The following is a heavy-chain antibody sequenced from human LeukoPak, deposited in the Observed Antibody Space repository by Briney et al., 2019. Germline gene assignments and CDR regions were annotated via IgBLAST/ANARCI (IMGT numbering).Heavy chain of an antibody. CDR2: ISGSGDTT. V-gene: IGHV3-23*01. J-gene: IGHJ6*02. Sequence: PGGSLRLSCAASGFTFSSYAMSWVRQAPGKGPEWVSGISGSGDTTYYADSVKGRFTISRDNSKNTLYLQMNSLGAEDTAVYYCAKDRSDNSSWYCMDVWGQGTTVTVSS. CDR1: GFTFSSYA. CDR3: AKDRSDNSSWYCMDV. D-gene: IGHD6-19*01.